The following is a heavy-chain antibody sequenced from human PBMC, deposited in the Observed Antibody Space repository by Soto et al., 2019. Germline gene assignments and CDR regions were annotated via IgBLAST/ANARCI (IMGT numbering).Heavy chain of an antibody. CDR3: AREPVLLWFGEPSGAFDI. CDR1: GFTFSSYW. D-gene: IGHD3-10*01. Sequence: GGSLILSCAASGFTFSSYWMHWVRQAPGKGLVWVSRINSDGSSTSYADSVKGRFTISRDNAKNTLYLQMNSLRAEDTAVYYCAREPVLLWFGEPSGAFDIWGQGTMVTVSS. CDR2: INSDGSST. V-gene: IGHV3-74*01. J-gene: IGHJ3*02.